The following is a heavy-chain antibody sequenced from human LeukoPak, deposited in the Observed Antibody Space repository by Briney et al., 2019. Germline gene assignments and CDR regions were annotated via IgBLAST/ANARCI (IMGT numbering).Heavy chain of an antibody. CDR3: ARVGYCSSTSCYWIDYFDY. J-gene: IGHJ4*02. V-gene: IGHV3-48*04. CDR1: GFTFSSYG. CDR2: ISSSGSTI. Sequence: GGSLRLSCAASGFTFSSYGMHWVRQAPGKGLEWVSYISSSGSTIYYADSVKGRFTISRDSAKNSLYLQMNSLRAEDTAVYYCARVGYCSSTSCYWIDYFDYWGQGTLVTVSS. D-gene: IGHD2-2*01.